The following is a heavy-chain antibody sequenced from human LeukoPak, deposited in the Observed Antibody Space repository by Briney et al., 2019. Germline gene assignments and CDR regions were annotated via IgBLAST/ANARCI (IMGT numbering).Heavy chain of an antibody. J-gene: IGHJ5*02. V-gene: IGHV1-46*01. CDR3: ARDKFGRGSTDP. D-gene: IGHD3-10*01. CDR2: INTSGAVT. Sequence: ASVRVSCKASGHTFTTSYVHWVRQAPGQGLEWMGVINTSGAVTGYAQKFQGRVTMTSDTSTSSVYMELSSLKSEDTAIYYCARDKFGRGSTDPWGQGTLVTVSS. CDR1: GHTFTTSY.